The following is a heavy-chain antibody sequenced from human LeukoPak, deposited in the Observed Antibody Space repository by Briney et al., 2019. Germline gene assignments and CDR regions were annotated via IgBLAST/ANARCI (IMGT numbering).Heavy chain of an antibody. CDR2: MNPNSGNT. V-gene: IGHV1-8*02. D-gene: IGHD4-11*01. CDR3: AREVHDYSTLIRSPERVVGNWFDP. CDR1: GYTFTSYY. Sequence: GASVKVSCKASGYTFTSYYMHWVRQAPGQGLEWMGWMNPNSGNTGYAQKFQGRVTMTRNTSISTAYMELSSLRSEDTAVYYCAREVHDYSTLIRSPERVVGNWFDPWGQGTLVTVSS. J-gene: IGHJ5*02.